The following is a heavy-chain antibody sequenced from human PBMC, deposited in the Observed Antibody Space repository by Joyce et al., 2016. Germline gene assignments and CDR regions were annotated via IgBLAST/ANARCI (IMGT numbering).Heavy chain of an antibody. CDR3: VRNHCSDGSCHAYFDS. CDR1: GFTFNTYS. D-gene: IGHD2-15*01. Sequence: EVQLVESGGGLVQPGGSLRLSCAASGFTFNTYSMHWVRQAPGKGLEWISYIVSNGISTFYADSVRGRFTISRDNYKNSLHLQMNSLRAEDTAVYYCVRNHCSDGSCHAYFDSWGQGTLVTVSS. J-gene: IGHJ4*02. V-gene: IGHV3-48*01. CDR2: IVSNGIST.